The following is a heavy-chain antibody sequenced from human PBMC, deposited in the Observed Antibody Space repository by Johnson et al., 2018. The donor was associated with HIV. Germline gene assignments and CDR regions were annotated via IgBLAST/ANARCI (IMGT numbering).Heavy chain of an antibody. CDR2: ISYDGSSK. J-gene: IGHJ3*02. V-gene: IGHV3-30*03. Sequence: QVQLVESGGGVVQPGRSLRLSCAASRFTFSTYGIHWVRQAPGKGLEWVAVISYDGSSKFYADSVKGRFTISRDNSKNTLYLQMNSLTGEDTAIYYCAAGGGDCYPSHWGFCAFDIWGRGTMVTVSS. CDR3: AAGGGDCYPSHWGFCAFDI. D-gene: IGHD2-21*01. CDR1: RFTFSTYG.